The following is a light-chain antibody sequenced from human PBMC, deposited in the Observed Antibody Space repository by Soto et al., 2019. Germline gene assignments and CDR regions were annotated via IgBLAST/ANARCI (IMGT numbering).Light chain of an antibody. J-gene: IGLJ2*01. V-gene: IGLV2-14*03. CDR2: DVT. Sequence: QSALTQPASVSGSPGQSITISCTGTSNDVGAYNYVSWYQRHPGKAPKLMIYDVTNRPSGVSDRFSGSKSGNTASLTISGLQAEDEADYYCSSSTSSNTLVFGGGTKLTVL. CDR3: SSSTSSNTLV. CDR1: SNDVGAYNY.